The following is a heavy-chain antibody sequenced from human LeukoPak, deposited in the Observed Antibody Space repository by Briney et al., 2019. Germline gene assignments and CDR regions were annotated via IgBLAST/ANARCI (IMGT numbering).Heavy chain of an antibody. CDR3: ARDVGDAPDS. CDR1: GFTFSGYW. CDR2: ISNDGSRT. V-gene: IGHV3-74*01. D-gene: IGHD2-21*01. J-gene: IGHJ4*02. Sequence: GGSLRLSCAASGFTFSGYWMYWVRQAPGEGLVWVSRISNDGSRTTYADSVKGRFTISRDNAKNTLYLQINSLRVDDTAVYYCARDVGDAPDSWGQGTLVTVSS.